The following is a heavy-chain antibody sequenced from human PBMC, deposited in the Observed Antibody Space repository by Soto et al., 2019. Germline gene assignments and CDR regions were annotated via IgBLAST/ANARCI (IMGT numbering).Heavy chain of an antibody. CDR1: GGSISSYY. Sequence: SETLSLTCTVSGGSISSYYWSWIRQPPGKGLEWIGYIYYSGSTNYNPSLKSRVTISVDTSKNQFSLKLSSVTAADTAVYYCARHEYSSSSIFDYWGQGTLVTVSS. CDR2: IYYSGST. CDR3: ARHEYSSSSIFDY. J-gene: IGHJ4*02. D-gene: IGHD6-13*01. V-gene: IGHV4-59*08.